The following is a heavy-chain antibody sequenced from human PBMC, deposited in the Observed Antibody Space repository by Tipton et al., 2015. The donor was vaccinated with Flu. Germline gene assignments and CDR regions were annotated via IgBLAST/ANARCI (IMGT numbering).Heavy chain of an antibody. Sequence: GSLRLSCAASGFTFSSYWMSWVRQAPGKGLEWVANIKQDGSEKYFVDSVKGRFTISRDNAKNSLNLQMNSLRAEDTAVYYCARSCSGGNCFQGYFQHWGQGTLVTVSS. J-gene: IGHJ1*01. D-gene: IGHD2-15*01. CDR1: GFTFSSYW. V-gene: IGHV3-7*01. CDR2: IKQDGSEK. CDR3: ARSCSGGNCFQGYFQH.